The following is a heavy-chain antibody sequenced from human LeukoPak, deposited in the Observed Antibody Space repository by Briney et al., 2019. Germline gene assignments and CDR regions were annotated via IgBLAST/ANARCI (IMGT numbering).Heavy chain of an antibody. CDR1: GYSFTSYW. CDR2: IYPGDSDT. D-gene: IGHD6-13*01. Sequence: RGESLKISCKGSGYSFTSYWIGWVRQMPGKGLEWMGIIYPGDSDTRYSPSFQGQVTISADKSISTAYLQWSSLKASDTAMYYCAITGGSIAAADMPMYRRPFDYWGQGTLVTVSS. V-gene: IGHV5-51*01. CDR3: AITGGSIAAADMPMYRRPFDY. J-gene: IGHJ4*02.